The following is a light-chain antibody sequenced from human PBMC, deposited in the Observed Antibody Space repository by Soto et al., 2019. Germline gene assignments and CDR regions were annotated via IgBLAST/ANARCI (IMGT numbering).Light chain of an antibody. CDR3: QQYSSLWT. Sequence: EIVLTQSPGTLSLSPGERATLSCRTSQSASNNYLAWYQQKPGQAPRLLIYGASSRATGIPDRFSGSGSGTDFTLSISRLEPEDFAVYYCQQYSSLWTFGQGTKVDIK. CDR2: GAS. J-gene: IGKJ1*01. CDR1: QSASNNY. V-gene: IGKV3-20*01.